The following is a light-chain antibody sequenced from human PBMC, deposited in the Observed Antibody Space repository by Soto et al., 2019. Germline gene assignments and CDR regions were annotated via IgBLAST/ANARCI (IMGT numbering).Light chain of an antibody. V-gene: IGKV3-20*01. CDR1: QSVNSTY. CDR3: QQYGSSSYT. J-gene: IGKJ2*01. Sequence: EIVLTQSPGTLSLSPGERATLSCRASQSVNSTYLAWYQQNPGQAPRLLIYGASSRATGIPDRFSGSGSGTDFTLPISRLEPEDFAVYFCQQYGSSSYTFGQGTKLEIK. CDR2: GAS.